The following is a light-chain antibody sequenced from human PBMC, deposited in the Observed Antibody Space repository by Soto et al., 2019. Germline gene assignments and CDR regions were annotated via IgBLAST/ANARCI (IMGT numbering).Light chain of an antibody. V-gene: IGKV3-15*01. J-gene: IGKJ1*01. CDR2: GAS. CDR1: QSVTSN. Sequence: VMTQSPATLSLSHGERATLSCSASQSVTSNYLAWYQQKPGQAPRLLIYGASTRATGIPARFSGRGSGTEFTLTVTSLQSEDFAVYYCQQYNDWLWTFGQGTKVDI. CDR3: QQYNDWLWT.